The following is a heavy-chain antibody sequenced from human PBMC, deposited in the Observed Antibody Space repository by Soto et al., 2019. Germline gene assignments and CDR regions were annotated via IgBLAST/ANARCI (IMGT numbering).Heavy chain of an antibody. J-gene: IGHJ4*02. Sequence: QVTLKESGPVLVKPTETLTLTCTVSGFSLNNARMGVSWIRQPPGKALEWLAHFFSNDEKSYSTSLRSRLTISKDIYKSQVVLTMTNMDPVDTATYYCARSRDIRWRTFDYWGQGTLVTVSS. V-gene: IGHV2-26*01. CDR3: ARSRDIRWRTFDY. D-gene: IGHD2-15*01. CDR2: FFSNDEK. CDR1: GFSLNNARMG.